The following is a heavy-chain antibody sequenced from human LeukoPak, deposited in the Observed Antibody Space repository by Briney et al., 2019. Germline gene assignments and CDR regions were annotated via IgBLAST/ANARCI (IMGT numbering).Heavy chain of an antibody. J-gene: IGHJ4*02. CDR3: ARFGGGRFGDDY. CDR1: GFTVRNNY. Sequence: GGSLRLSCAASGFTVRNNYMNWVRQAPGKEPGWVSVIYGNENTYYADSVQGRFSISRDNSKNTLYLEMNSLRVEDTAVYYCARFGGGRFGDDYWGQGTLVTVPS. CDR2: IYGNENT. D-gene: IGHD1-26*01. V-gene: IGHV3-66*01.